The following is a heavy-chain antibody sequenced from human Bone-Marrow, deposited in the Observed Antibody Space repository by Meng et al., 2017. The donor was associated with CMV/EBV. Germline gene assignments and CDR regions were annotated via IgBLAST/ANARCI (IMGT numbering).Heavy chain of an antibody. Sequence: GESLKISCAASGFTFSDHYMDWVRQAPGKGLEWVGRTRNKANSYTAEYAASVKGRFTISRDDSKNSLYLQMNSLRAEDTAVYYCARVGGSTAGFNFDYWGQGTLVPSPQ. V-gene: IGHV3-72*01. D-gene: IGHD3-16*01. CDR3: ARVGGSTAGFNFDY. CDR1: GFTFSDHY. J-gene: IGHJ4*02. CDR2: TRNKANSYTA.